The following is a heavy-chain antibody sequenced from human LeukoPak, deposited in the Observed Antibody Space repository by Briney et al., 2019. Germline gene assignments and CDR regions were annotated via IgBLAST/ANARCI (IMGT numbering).Heavy chain of an antibody. V-gene: IGHV3-23*01. CDR2: LSGSGITT. Sequence: PGGYLRLYCAASGFTFSNSAMSWVRQAPGKGLEWVSTLSGSGITTYYADSVKGRFTISRGNSKNTLYLQMNSLRAEDTAVYHCAKGIYSSGWSYFDYWGHATLVTVSS. J-gene: IGHJ4*01. CDR1: GFTFSNSA. D-gene: IGHD6-19*01. CDR3: AKGIYSSGWSYFDY.